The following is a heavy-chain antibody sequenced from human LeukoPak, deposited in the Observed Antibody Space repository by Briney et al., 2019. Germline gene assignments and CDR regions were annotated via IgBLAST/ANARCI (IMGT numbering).Heavy chain of an antibody. J-gene: IGHJ4*02. CDR2: IKQDGSAK. CDR1: GFTFSSYW. Sequence: GGSLRLSCAASGFTFSSYWMSRVRQAPGKGLEWVANIKQDGSAKYYVDSVKGRFTISRDNAKNSLYLQMNSLRAEDTAVYYCARDPAAADNYFDYWGQGTLVTVSS. D-gene: IGHD6-13*01. V-gene: IGHV3-7*01. CDR3: ARDPAAADNYFDY.